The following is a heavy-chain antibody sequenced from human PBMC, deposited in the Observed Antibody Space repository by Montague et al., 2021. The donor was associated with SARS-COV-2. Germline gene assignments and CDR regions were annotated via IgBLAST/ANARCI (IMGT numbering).Heavy chain of an antibody. CDR2: IYYTGSR. CDR1: GASIRSSDHY. V-gene: IGHV4-39*07. D-gene: IGHD6-13*01. J-gene: IGHJ4*02. Sequence: SETLSLTCTVSGASIRSSDHYWGWIRQPPGKGLEWIGSIYYTGSRYYTPSLTVRLTISVDTSRYQFSLELTSVTAADTAVYYCARMYVPAHGTSAASYSDYRGRGTLVTVSS. CDR3: ARMYVPAHGTSAASYSDY.